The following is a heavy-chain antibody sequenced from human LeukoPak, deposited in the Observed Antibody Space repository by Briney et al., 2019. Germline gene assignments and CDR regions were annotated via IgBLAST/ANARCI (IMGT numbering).Heavy chain of an antibody. CDR2: IIPILGIA. CDR3: ARGPVSQLYGMDV. Sequence: SVKVSCKASGGTFSSYAISWVRQAPGQGLEWMGRIIPILGIANYAQKFQGRVTITADKSTSTAYMELSSLRSGDTAVYYCARGPVSQLYGMDVWGQGTTVTVSS. V-gene: IGHV1-69*04. J-gene: IGHJ6*02. D-gene: IGHD1-1*01. CDR1: GGTFSSYA.